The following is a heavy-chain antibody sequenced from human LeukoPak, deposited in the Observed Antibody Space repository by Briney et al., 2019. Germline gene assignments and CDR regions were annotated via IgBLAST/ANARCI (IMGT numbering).Heavy chain of an antibody. V-gene: IGHV1-8*01. CDR3: ARDGGIHDFWSGYYIGYWFDS. D-gene: IGHD3-3*01. Sequence: ASVKVSCKASGYTFTSYDINWVRQATGQGLEWMGWMNPNSGNTGYAQKFQGRVTMTRNTPISTAYMELSSLRSDDTAVYYCARDGGIHDFWSGYYIGYWFDSWGQGTLVTVSS. CDR1: GYTFTSYD. J-gene: IGHJ5*01. CDR2: MNPNSGNT.